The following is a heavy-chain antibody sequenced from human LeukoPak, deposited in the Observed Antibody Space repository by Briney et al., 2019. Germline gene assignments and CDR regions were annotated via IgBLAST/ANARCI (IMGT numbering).Heavy chain of an antibody. D-gene: IGHD6-13*01. CDR2: IIPIFGTA. CDR1: GGTFSSYA. CDR3: ARRIAAAGVFPLDY. Sequence: SVKVSCKASGGTFSSYAISWVRQAPGQGLEWMGGIIPIFGTANYAQKFQGRVTITADESTSTAYMELSSLRSEDTAVYYCARRIAAAGVFPLDYWGQGTLVTVSS. V-gene: IGHV1-69*13. J-gene: IGHJ4*02.